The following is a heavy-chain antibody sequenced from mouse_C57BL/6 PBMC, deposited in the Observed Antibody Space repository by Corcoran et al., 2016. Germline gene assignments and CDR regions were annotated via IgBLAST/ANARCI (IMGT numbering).Heavy chain of an antibody. CDR2: IYPNNGGN. CDR3: ARSPSTVVEGDPAWFAY. D-gene: IGHD1-1*01. J-gene: IGHJ3*01. V-gene: IGHV1-34*01. CDR1: GYTFTDYY. Sequence: EVQLQQSGPELVKPGASVKMSCKASGYTFTDYYMHWVKQSHGKSLEWIGYIYPNNGGNGYNQKFKGKATLTVDKSSSTAYMELRSLTSEDSTVYYCARSPSTVVEGDPAWFAYWGQGTLVTVSA.